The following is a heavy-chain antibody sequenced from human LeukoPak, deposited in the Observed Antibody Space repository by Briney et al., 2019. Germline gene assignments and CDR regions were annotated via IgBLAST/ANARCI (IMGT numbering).Heavy chain of an antibody. Sequence: GLSLRLSCAASGFTSSAYYMICIRQAPGKGREEGSYLTSPRRYTNHADPVKGRFTISGDNAQNALYLQMNRLRAEDTAVYYCARGIAAAANYFDYWGQGTLVTVSS. CDR2: LTSPRRYT. D-gene: IGHD6-13*01. CDR3: ARGIAAAANYFDY. CDR1: GFTSSAYY. J-gene: IGHJ4*02. V-gene: IGHV3-11*05.